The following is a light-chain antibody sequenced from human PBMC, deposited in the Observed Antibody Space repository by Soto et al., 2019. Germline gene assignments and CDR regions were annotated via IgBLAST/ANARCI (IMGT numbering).Light chain of an antibody. J-gene: IGLJ3*02. CDR1: SSNIGTTT. CDR2: ATN. CDR3: AAWDDSLIGWV. Sequence: QLVLTQPPSASGTPGQRVTISCSGSSSNIGTTTVNWYQQVPGTPPKLLIYATNQRPSGVPDRFSGSKSGTSASMTISGLQSEDEADYYCAAWDDSLIGWVFGGGTKLTVL. V-gene: IGLV1-44*01.